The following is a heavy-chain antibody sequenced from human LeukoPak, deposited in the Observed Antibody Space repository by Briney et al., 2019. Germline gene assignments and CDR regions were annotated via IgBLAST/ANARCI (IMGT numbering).Heavy chain of an antibody. V-gene: IGHV4-4*07. J-gene: IGHJ4*02. CDR1: GGSLTGYY. D-gene: IGHD3-22*01. Sequence: SETLSLTCTVSGGSLTGYYWNWIRQPAGQGLEWLGRVYSSGVGNYNPSLTSRVTMSVDTSKNKFSLKLTSLTAADTAVYYCAREEFLHEIDSSGYFVYWGQGTLVTVSS. CDR3: AREEFLHEIDSSGYFVY. CDR2: VYSSGVG.